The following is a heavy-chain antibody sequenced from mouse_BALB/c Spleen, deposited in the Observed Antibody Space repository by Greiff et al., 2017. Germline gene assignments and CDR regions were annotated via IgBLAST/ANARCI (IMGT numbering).Heavy chain of an antibody. CDR1: GYTFTDYE. CDR3: TRGDYGSPFDV. CDR2: IDPETGGT. D-gene: IGHD1-1*01. Sequence: QVQLKQSGAELVRPGASVTLSCKASGYTFTDYEMHWVKQTPVHGLEWIGAIDPETGGTSYNQKFKGKATLTADKSSSTAYMELRSLTSEDSAVYYCTRGDYGSPFDVWGAGTTVTVSS. V-gene: IGHV1-15*01. J-gene: IGHJ1*01.